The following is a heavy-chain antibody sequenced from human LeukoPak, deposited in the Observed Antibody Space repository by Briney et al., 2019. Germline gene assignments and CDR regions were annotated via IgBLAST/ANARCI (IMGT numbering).Heavy chain of an antibody. CDR2: IYYSGST. V-gene: IGHV4-59*01. CDR1: GGSISSYY. D-gene: IGHD1-26*01. J-gene: IGHJ3*02. CDR3: ASSNPTTGAFDI. Sequence: SETLSLTCTVSGGSISSYYWSWIRQPPGKGLEWIGYIYYSGSTNYNPSLKSRVTISVDTSKNQFSLKPSSVTAADTAVYYCASSNPTTGAFDIWGQGTMVAVSS.